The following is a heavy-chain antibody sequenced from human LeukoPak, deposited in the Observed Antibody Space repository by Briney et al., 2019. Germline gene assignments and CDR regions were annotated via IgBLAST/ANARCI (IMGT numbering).Heavy chain of an antibody. Sequence: ASVKVSCKASGGTFSSYAISWVRQAPGQGLEWMGGIIPIFGTADYAQKFQGRVTITTDESTSTAYMELSSLRSEDTAVYYCAREAGLDFWSGYQAGYYYMDVWGKGTTVTVSS. CDR1: GGTFSSYA. D-gene: IGHD3-3*01. J-gene: IGHJ6*03. V-gene: IGHV1-69*05. CDR3: AREAGLDFWSGYQAGYYYMDV. CDR2: IIPIFGTA.